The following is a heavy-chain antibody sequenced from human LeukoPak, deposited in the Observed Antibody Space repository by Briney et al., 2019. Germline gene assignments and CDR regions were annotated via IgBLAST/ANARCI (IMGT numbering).Heavy chain of an antibody. CDR2: ITTSSTYM. D-gene: IGHD2-8*02. J-gene: IGHJ4*02. CDR3: ARHWYYFDY. CDR1: GFAFNSYS. Sequence: PGGSLRLSCAASGFAFNSYSMNWVRQAPGKGLEWVASITTSSTYMHYADSVKGRFTISRDNAKNSLYLQMNSLRADDTAVYFCARHWYYFDYWGQGTLVTVSS. V-gene: IGHV3-21*01.